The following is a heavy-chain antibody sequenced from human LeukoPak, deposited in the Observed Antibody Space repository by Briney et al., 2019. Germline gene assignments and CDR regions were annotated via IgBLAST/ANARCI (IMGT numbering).Heavy chain of an antibody. D-gene: IGHD1-26*01. V-gene: IGHV3-7*05. CDR2: IKHIGGEK. CDR1: GFTFSGSW. J-gene: IGHJ3*01. CDR3: ARVEPHAVDV. Sequence: PGGSLRLSCAASGFTFSGSWMTWVRQAPGKGLEWVASIKHIGGEKKYVGSVKGRFTISRDNAKNSLYLQMDSLRAEDTAVYYCARVEPHAVDVWGRGTRDTVSS.